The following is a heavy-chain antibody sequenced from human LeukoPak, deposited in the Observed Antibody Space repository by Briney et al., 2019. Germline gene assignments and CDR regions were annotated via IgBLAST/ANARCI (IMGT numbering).Heavy chain of an antibody. Sequence: GGSLRLSCAASGFTFSSYEMNWVRQVPGKGLEWVSYISSSGSTIYYADSVKGRFTISRDNAKNSLYLQMNSLRAEDTAVYYCARDSYYYGSGSYDYYYYMDVWGKGTTVTISS. CDR2: ISSSGSTI. J-gene: IGHJ6*03. CDR1: GFTFSSYE. D-gene: IGHD3-10*01. CDR3: ARDSYYYGSGSYDYYYYMDV. V-gene: IGHV3-48*03.